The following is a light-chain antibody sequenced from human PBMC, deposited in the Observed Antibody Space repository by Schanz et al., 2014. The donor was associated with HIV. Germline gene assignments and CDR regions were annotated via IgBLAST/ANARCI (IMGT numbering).Light chain of an antibody. CDR3: QQRSNWPF. CDR2: DAS. Sequence: EIVMTQSPATLSVSPGERATLSCRASQTVSNNLAWYQQKPGQAPRLLIYDASNRATGIPARFSGSGSGTDFTLTISSLEPEDFAVYYCQQRSNWPFFGQGTRLEIK. J-gene: IGKJ5*01. CDR1: QTVSNN. V-gene: IGKV3-11*01.